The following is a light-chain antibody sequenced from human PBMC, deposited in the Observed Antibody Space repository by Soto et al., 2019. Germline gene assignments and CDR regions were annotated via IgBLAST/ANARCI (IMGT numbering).Light chain of an antibody. CDR3: EQRSNWPTIT. CDR2: DSS. V-gene: IGKV3-11*01. Sequence: EIVVTQSPATLSLSPGERATLSCRASQSVSIYLAWYQQKPGQAPRLLIYDSSNRAAGIPARFSARGSGTNFTLFISNLEPEDSAVYCSEQRSNWPTITFGQGTRLEIK. J-gene: IGKJ5*01. CDR1: QSVSIY.